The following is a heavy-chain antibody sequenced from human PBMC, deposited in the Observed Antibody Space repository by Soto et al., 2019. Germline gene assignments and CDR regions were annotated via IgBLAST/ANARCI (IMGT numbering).Heavy chain of an antibody. Sequence: SETLSLTCTVSGGSVRSGDCYWTWIRQPPGKELEWIGYIYTSGTTNYNPSLKSRVTISVDTSKNEFSLKLKSVTAADTAVYYCASEGLGYCGGDCYPWGQGTLLTVSS. J-gene: IGHJ5*02. CDR3: ASEGLGYCGGDCYP. CDR1: GGSVRSGDCY. D-gene: IGHD2-21*02. CDR2: IYTSGTT. V-gene: IGHV4-61*08.